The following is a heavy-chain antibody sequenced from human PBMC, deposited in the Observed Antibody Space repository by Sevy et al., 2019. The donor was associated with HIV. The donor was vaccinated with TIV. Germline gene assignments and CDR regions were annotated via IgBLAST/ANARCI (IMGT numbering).Heavy chain of an antibody. CDR2: INHSGST. J-gene: IGHJ6*03. CDR3: ARARSITMIAVAETPGHYYMDV. V-gene: IGHV4-34*01. D-gene: IGHD3-22*01. CDR1: GGSFSGYY. Sequence: SETLSLTCAVYGGSFSGYYWSWIRQPPGKGLEWNGEINHSGSTNYNPSLKSRVTISVDTSKNQFSLKLSSVTAADTAVYYCARARSITMIAVAETPGHYYMDVWGKGTTVTVSS.